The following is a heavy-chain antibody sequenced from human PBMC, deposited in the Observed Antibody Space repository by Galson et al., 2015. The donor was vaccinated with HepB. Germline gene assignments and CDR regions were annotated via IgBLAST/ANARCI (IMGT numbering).Heavy chain of an antibody. CDR3: TLSGYWEYYYYGMDV. CDR1: GYTFTGYY. CDR2: INPNSGGT. V-gene: IGHV1-2*06. J-gene: IGHJ6*02. D-gene: IGHD3-22*01. Sequence: SVKVSCKASGYTFTGYYMHWVRQAPGQGLEWMGRINPNSGGTNYAQKFQGRVTMTRDTSISTAYMELSRLRSDDTAVYYCTLSGYWEYYYYGMDVWGQGTTVTVSS.